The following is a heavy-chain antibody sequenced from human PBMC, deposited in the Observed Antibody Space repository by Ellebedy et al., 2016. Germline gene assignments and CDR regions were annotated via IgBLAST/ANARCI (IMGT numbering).Heavy chain of an antibody. J-gene: IGHJ6*03. CDR3: ARDPLVRGSNYYRYMDV. CDR1: GGSISSYY. V-gene: IGHV4-59*01. Sequence: SETLSLXXSVSGGSISSYYWNWIRQPPGKGLEWIGYIYYSGSTNYNPSLKSRVTISVDTSKNQFSLKLSSVTAADTAVYYCARDPLVRGSNYYRYMDVWGKGTTVTVSS. D-gene: IGHD3-10*01. CDR2: IYYSGST.